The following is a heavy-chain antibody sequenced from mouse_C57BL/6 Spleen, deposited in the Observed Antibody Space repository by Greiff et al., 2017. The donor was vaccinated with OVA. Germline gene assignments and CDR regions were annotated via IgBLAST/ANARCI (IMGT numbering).Heavy chain of an antibody. CDR3: ARRPTVEYFDV. Sequence: VQLKESGPELVKPGASVKISCKASGYSFTGYYMNWVKQSPEKSLEWIGEINPSTGGTTYNQKFKAKATLTVDKSSSTAYMQLKSLTSEDSVVYYGARRPTVEYFDVWGTGTTVTVSS. V-gene: IGHV1-42*01. CDR2: INPSTGGT. J-gene: IGHJ1*03. CDR1: GYSFTGYY. D-gene: IGHD1-1*01.